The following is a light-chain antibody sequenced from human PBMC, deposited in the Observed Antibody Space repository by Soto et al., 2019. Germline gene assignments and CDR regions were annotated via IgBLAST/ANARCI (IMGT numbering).Light chain of an antibody. V-gene: IGKV3-15*01. J-gene: IGKJ5*01. CDR2: GAS. CDR3: QHYDNWST. CDR1: QSISSN. Sequence: EILMTQSPASLSVSPGERATLSCRASQSISSNLAWYQQKPGQAPRLLISGASTRATGIPARFSGSGSGTEFTLTISSLKSEDFAVYYCQHYDNWSTFGQGTRLEIK.